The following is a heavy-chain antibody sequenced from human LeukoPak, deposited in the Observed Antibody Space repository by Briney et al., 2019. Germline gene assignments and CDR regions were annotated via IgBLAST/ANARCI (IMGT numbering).Heavy chain of an antibody. D-gene: IGHD5-18*01. V-gene: IGHV3-23*01. Sequence: GGSLRLSCAASGFTFSSHGMNWVRQAPGKGLEWVSGISGSGDNTYFADSVKGRFTISRDNSKNTLYLQMNSLRAEDTAVYYCARDSGWIQFGVWGQGTPASVSS. CDR3: ARDSGWIQFGV. CDR2: ISGSGDNT. J-gene: IGHJ6*02. CDR1: GFTFSSHG.